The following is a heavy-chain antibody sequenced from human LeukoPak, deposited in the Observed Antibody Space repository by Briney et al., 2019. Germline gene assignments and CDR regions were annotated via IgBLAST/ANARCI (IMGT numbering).Heavy chain of an antibody. CDR3: AKDDGGGWPGDY. Sequence: GGSLRLSCAASGFTFSSYGMHWVRQAPGKGLEWVAVISYDGSNKYYADSVKGRFTISRDNSKNTLYLQMNSLRAEDTAVYYCAKDDGGGWPGDYWGQGTLVTVSS. D-gene: IGHD6-19*01. V-gene: IGHV3-30*18. J-gene: IGHJ4*02. CDR1: GFTFSSYG. CDR2: ISYDGSNK.